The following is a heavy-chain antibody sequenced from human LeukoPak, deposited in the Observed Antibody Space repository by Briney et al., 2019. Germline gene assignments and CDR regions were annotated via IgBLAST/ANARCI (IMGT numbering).Heavy chain of an antibody. V-gene: IGHV1-2*02. J-gene: IGHJ4*02. CDR1: GYTFTGYY. CDR2: IKPNSGGT. Sequence: ASVKVSCKASGYTFTGYYMHWVRQAPGQRLEWMGWIKPNSGGTNYAQTFQGRVTMTRDTSISTAYTELSRLRSDDTAVYYCAGGGSSRSYFDYWGQPTLVTASS. D-gene: IGHD6-13*01. CDR3: AGGGSSRSYFDY.